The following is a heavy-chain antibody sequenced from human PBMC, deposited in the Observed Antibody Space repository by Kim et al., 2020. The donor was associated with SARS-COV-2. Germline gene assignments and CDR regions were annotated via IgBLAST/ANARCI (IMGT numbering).Heavy chain of an antibody. CDR3: ARDWNYYYYGMDV. Sequence: YYANSVKCRFTITRENAKTSLYLQMNSLRAEDTAVYYCARDWNYYYYGMDVWGQGTTVTVSS. V-gene: IGHV3-21*01. D-gene: IGHD1-1*01. J-gene: IGHJ6*02.